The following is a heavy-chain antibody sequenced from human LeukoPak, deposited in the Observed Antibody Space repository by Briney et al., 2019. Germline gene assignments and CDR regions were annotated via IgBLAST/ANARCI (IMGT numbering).Heavy chain of an antibody. CDR2: IYTDGTP. CDR1: GFTVSSDY. J-gene: IGHJ4*02. D-gene: IGHD1-26*01. V-gene: IGHV3-66*01. Sequence: GGSLRLSCAASGFTVSSDYMSWVRQAPGKGLEWVSVIYTDGTPYYADSVKGRFTMSRDSSKNTLYLQMNSLRAEDTAVYYCARDLPLPQYSGSYGCFDYWGQGTLVTVSS. CDR3: ARDLPLPQYSGSYGCFDY.